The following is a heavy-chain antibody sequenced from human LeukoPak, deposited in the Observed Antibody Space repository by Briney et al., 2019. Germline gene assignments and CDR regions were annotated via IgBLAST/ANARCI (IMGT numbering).Heavy chain of an antibody. CDR3: ARSPGSGWFGVGY. CDR2: ISSSNSYI. CDR1: GFTFSSYS. D-gene: IGHD6-19*01. V-gene: IGHV3-21*01. J-gene: IGHJ4*02. Sequence: PGGSLRLSCAASGFTFSSYSMNWVRQAPGKGLEWVSSISSSNSYIYYADSVKGRFTISRDNAKNSLYLQMNSLRAEDTAVYYCARSPGSGWFGVGYWGQGTLVTVSS.